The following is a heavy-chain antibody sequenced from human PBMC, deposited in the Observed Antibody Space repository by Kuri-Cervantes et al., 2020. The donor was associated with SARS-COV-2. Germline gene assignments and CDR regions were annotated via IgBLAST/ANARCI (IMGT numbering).Heavy chain of an antibody. CDR1: GVSFSDYY. D-gene: IGHD5-24*01. J-gene: IGHJ5*02. V-gene: IGHV4-34*01. CDR3: ARGVVTIYGFIVFLPAGGWLDP. Sequence: SQTLSLTCAVYGVSFSDYYCTWIRQPPGKGLEWIGEINYTGSANYNPSLKSRVTISVDTSKNQFSLKVASVTAADTAMYYCARGVVTIYGFIVFLPAGGWLDPWGQGTLVTVSS. CDR2: INYTGSA.